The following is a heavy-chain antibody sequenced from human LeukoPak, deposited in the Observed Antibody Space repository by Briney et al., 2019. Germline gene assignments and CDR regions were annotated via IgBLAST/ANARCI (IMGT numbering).Heavy chain of an antibody. V-gene: IGHV3-30-3*01. CDR1: GFTFNSYA. D-gene: IGHD3-22*01. CDR3: AREGYDSSGYYYEYYFDY. J-gene: IGHJ4*02. Sequence: PGRSLRLSCAASGFTFNSYAMHWVRQAPGKGLEWVAVISYDGSNKYYADSVKGRFTISKDNSKNTLYLQMNSLRAEDTAVYYCAREGYDSSGYYYEYYFDYWGQGTLVTVSS. CDR2: ISYDGSNK.